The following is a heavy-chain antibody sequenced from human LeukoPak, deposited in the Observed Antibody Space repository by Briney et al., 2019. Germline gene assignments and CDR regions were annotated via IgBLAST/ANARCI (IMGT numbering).Heavy chain of an antibody. CDR2: IRYDGSNK. D-gene: IGHD2-2*02. CDR1: GFTFSSYG. CDR3: AKDEYRQALY. V-gene: IGHV3-30*02. Sequence: GGSLRLSCAAPGFTFSSYGMHWVRQAPGKGLEWVAFIRYDGSNKYYADSVKGRFTISRDNSKNTLYLQMNSLRAEDTAVYYCAKDEYRQALYWGQGTLVTVSS. J-gene: IGHJ4*02.